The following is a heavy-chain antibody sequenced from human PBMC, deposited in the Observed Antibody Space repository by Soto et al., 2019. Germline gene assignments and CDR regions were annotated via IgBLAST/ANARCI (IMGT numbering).Heavy chain of an antibody. D-gene: IGHD5-12*01. Sequence: QPGGSLRLSCAASGFTFSSYWMSWVRQAPGKGLEWVANIKQDGSEKYYVDSVKGRFTISRDNAKNSLYLQMNSLRAEDTAVYYCARVRRSWLQLTLDYWGQGTLVTVSS. V-gene: IGHV3-7*01. CDR1: GFTFSSYW. CDR2: IKQDGSEK. CDR3: ARVRRSWLQLTLDY. J-gene: IGHJ4*02.